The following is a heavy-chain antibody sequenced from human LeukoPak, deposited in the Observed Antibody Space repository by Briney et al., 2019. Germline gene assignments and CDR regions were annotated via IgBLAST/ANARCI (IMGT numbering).Heavy chain of an antibody. CDR2: INIGGTNT. J-gene: IGHJ5*02. V-gene: IGHV3-11*01. CDR1: GFTFSDDY. CDR3: ATDGAGFDT. Sequence: GGSLRLSCVASGFTFSDDYMSWIRQAPGKGLEWLSYINIGGTNTHYADSVKGRFTISRDNAKKSLYLQMNNLRAEDTAVYYCATDGAGFDTWGQGVLVTVSS.